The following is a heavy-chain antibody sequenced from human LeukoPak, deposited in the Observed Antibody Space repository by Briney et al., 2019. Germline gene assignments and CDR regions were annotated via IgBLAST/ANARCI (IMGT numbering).Heavy chain of an antibody. CDR1: GYTFTSYA. D-gene: IGHD2-15*01. CDR2: INAGNGNT. Sequence: ASVKVSCKASGYTFTSYAMHWVRQAPGQRLEWMGWINAGNGNTKYSQKFQGRVTITRDTSASTAYMELSSLRSEDTAVYYCARVRRYCSGGSCYDRSIDYWGQGTLVTVSS. J-gene: IGHJ4*02. V-gene: IGHV1-3*01. CDR3: ARVRRYCSGGSCYDRSIDY.